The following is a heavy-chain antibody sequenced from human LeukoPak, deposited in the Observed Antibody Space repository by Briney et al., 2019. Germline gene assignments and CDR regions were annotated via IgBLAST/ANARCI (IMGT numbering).Heavy chain of an antibody. CDR2: ISTSGST. Sequence: PSETLSLTCTVSGASISSYYWSLLRQPPGKGLEWIGYISTSGSTNYNPSLKSRVTISVDTSKNQFSLKLRSVTITDTAIYYCARLIPVSRTTDYFDYWGQGILVTVSS. J-gene: IGHJ4*02. CDR1: GASISSYY. D-gene: IGHD1-7*01. CDR3: ARLIPVSRTTDYFDY. V-gene: IGHV4-4*09.